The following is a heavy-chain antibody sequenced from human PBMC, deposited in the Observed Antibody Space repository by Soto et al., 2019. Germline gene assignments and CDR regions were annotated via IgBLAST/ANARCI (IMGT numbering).Heavy chain of an antibody. J-gene: IGHJ5*02. Sequence: QVQLVQSGAEVKKPGASVKVSCKASGYTFTSYGISWVRQAPGQGLEWMGWINPYNGNTNYAQKLQGXVXXXTXXSTSTAYMELRSLRSDDTAVYFCARDPVGGNWFVPWGQGTLVTVSS. D-gene: IGHD1-26*01. CDR3: ARDPVGGNWFVP. CDR2: INPYNGNT. V-gene: IGHV1-18*01. CDR1: GYTFTSYG.